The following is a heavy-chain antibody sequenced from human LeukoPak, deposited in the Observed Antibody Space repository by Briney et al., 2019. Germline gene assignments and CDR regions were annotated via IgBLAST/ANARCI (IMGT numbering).Heavy chain of an antibody. Sequence: SETLSLTCTVSGGSISSYYWSWIRQPPGKGLEWIGYIYYSGTNYNPSLKSRVTISVDTSKNQFSLKLSSVTAADTAVYYCARHTRRDDYVWGSYRRVYYFDYWGQGTLVTVSS. CDR3: ARHTRRDDYVWGSYRRVYYFDY. D-gene: IGHD3-16*02. J-gene: IGHJ4*02. CDR2: IYYSGT. CDR1: GGSISSYY. V-gene: IGHV4-59*08.